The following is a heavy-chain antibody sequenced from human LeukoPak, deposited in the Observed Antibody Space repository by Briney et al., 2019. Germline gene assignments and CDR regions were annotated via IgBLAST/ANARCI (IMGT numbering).Heavy chain of an antibody. D-gene: IGHD6-13*01. CDR3: ATLDARSSWARIDY. CDR2: IHYSGGT. J-gene: IGHJ4*02. CDR1: GGSLSSSSYY. Sequence: PSETLSLTCTVSGGSLSSSSYYWGWIRQPPGKGPEWIGSIHYSGGTYYNPSLKSRVTISVDTSENQFSLKLSSVTAADTAVYYCATLDARSSWARIDYWGQGTLVTVSS. V-gene: IGHV4-39*01.